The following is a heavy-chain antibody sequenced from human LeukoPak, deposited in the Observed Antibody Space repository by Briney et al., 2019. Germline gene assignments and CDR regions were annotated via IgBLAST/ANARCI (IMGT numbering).Heavy chain of an antibody. V-gene: IGHV1-69*13. CDR3: ARVYYHQVVGGEFDY. CDR1: GGTFSSYA. D-gene: IGHD1-26*01. J-gene: IGHJ4*02. Sequence: ASVKVSCKASGGTFSSYAISWVRQAPGQGLEWMGGIIPIFGTANYAQKFQGRVTITADESTSTAYMELSSLRSEDTAVYYCARVYYHQVVGGEFDYWGQGTLVTVS. CDR2: IIPIFGTA.